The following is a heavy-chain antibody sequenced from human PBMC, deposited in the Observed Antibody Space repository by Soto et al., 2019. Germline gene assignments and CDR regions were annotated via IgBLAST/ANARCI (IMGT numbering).Heavy chain of an antibody. D-gene: IGHD3-22*01. J-gene: IGHJ4*02. CDR1: GFTFSSYG. CDR3: AKEGSSGYPAFDY. Sequence: GGSLRLSCAASGFTFSSYGMHWVRQAPGKGLEWVAVISYDGSNKYYADSVKGRFTISRDNSKNTLYLQMNSLRAEDTAVYYCAKEGSSGYPAFDYWGQGTLVTVSS. V-gene: IGHV3-30*18. CDR2: ISYDGSNK.